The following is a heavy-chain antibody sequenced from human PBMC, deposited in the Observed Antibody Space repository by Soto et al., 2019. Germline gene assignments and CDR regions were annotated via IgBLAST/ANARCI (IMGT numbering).Heavy chain of an antibody. CDR3: ARPGGSGSYYYYYYGMDV. Sequence: GAAVKVSCKASGGTFSSYAISWVLQAPGQELEWMGGIIPIFGTANYAQKFQGRVTITADESTSTAYMELSSLRSEDTAVYYCARPGGSGSYYYYYYGMDVWGQGTTVTVSS. CDR2: IIPIFGTA. J-gene: IGHJ6*02. V-gene: IGHV1-69*13. CDR1: GGTFSSYA. D-gene: IGHD3-10*01.